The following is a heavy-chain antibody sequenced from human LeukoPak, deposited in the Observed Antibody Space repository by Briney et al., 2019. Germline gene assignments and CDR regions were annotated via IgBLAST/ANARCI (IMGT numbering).Heavy chain of an antibody. D-gene: IGHD5-18*01. CDR3: TRDQGRGYSLSGAFDF. CDR2: INPNSGGT. V-gene: IGHV1-2*02. CDR1: GYTFTGYY. Sequence: GASVKVSCKASGYTFTGYYMHWVRQAPGQGLEWMGWINPNSGGTNYAQKFQGRVTMTRDTSTRTLYMELSSLRSEDTAVYYCTRDQGRGYSLSGAFDFWGQGAMVTVSS. J-gene: IGHJ3*01.